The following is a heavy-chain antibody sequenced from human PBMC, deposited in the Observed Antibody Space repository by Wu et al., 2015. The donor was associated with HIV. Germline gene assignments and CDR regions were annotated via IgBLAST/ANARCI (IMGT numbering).Heavy chain of an antibody. D-gene: IGHD4-23*01. CDR2: LVPIFGTP. CDR3: ARPWQLRNGWPFFDY. J-gene: IGHJ4*02. CDR1: GGPNNRYV. Sequence: QVHLVQSGGDVKKPGSSVKVSCTASGGPNNRYVISWVRQAPGHGLEWMGGLVPIFGTPTYAQNFQGRLTISADESTSTTFMELTGLRSEDTAVYYCARPWQLRNGWPFFDYWGQGTLVTVSS. V-gene: IGHV1-69*12.